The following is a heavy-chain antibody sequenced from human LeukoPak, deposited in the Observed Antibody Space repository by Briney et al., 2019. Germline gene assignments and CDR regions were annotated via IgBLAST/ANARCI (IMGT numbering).Heavy chain of an antibody. CDR3: ARVSYNWNLTFDY. D-gene: IGHD1-20*01. Sequence: SETLSLTCTVSGDSLRTTTYYWNCIRQPPGKGLECIGGLYHSGTIYYNPSLKSRVTISADKSKNHFSLKLTSVTAADTAVYYCARVSYNWNLTFDYWGQGTLVTVSS. CDR1: GDSLRTTTYY. V-gene: IGHV4-39*07. J-gene: IGHJ4*02. CDR2: LYHSGTI.